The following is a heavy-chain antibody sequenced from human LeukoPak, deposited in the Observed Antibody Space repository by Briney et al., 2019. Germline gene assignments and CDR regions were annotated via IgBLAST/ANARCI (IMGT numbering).Heavy chain of an antibody. CDR2: IYHSGST. J-gene: IGHJ5*02. CDR1: GGSISSGGYS. D-gene: IGHD2-15*01. CDR3: ARGSGANWFDP. Sequence: SETLSLTCAVSGGSISSGGYSGSWIRQPPGKGLEWIGYIYHSGSTYYNPSLKSRVTISVDRSKNQFSLKLSSVTAADTAVYYCARGSGANWFDPWGQGTLVTVSS. V-gene: IGHV4-30-2*01.